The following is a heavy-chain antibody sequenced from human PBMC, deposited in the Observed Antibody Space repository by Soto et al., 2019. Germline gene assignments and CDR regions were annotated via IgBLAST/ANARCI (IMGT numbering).Heavy chain of an antibody. V-gene: IGHV3-33*01. J-gene: IGHJ5*02. CDR3: VRDVVTAVAGSVNWFDP. D-gene: IGHD6-19*01. Sequence: QVQLVESGGGVVQSGRSLTLSCAASGFSLRTYGMHWLRRAPGKGLEWVAFIWYDGTKKFYANSVKGRSTISKDNSNNILYLQMSGLRAEDTAVYYCVRDVVTAVAGSVNWFDPWGQGTLVTVSS. CDR1: GFSLRTYG. CDR2: IWYDGTKK.